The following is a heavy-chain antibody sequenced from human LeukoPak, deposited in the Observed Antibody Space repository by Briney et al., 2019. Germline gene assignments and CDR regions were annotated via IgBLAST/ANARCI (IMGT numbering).Heavy chain of an antibody. D-gene: IGHD1-1*01. J-gene: IGHJ5*02. Sequence: PGGSLRLSCSASGFTFSDYPMHWVRQAPGKGLEYVSAITNNGGNTYYTDSVKGRFTISRDNSKNTLYLQMNSLRAEDTAVYYCAKDGTASSWFDPWGQGTLVTVSS. CDR3: AKDGTASSWFDP. CDR2: ITNNGGNT. CDR1: GFTFSDYP. V-gene: IGHV3-64*04.